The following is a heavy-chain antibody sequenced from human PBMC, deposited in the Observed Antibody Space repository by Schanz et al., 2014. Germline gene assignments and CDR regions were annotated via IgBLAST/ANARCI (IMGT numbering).Heavy chain of an antibody. J-gene: IGHJ6*02. CDR1: GGSFSGYY. D-gene: IGHD3-3*02. CDR3: ARHLVNAYGMDV. V-gene: IGHV4-34*01. Sequence: QVQLQQWGAGLLKPSETLSLTCAVYGGSFSGYYWSWIRQPPGKGLEWIGEIHHSGSIIYNPSLRSGVPISMDTSKTQFFLKVTSVTAADTAVYYCARHLVNAYGMDVWGQGTAVTVSS. CDR2: IHHSGSI.